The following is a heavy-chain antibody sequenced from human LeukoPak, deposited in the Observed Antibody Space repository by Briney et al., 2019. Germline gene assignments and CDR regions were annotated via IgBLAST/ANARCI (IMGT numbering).Heavy chain of an antibody. Sequence: SETLSLTCTVSGGSISSSSYYWGWIRQPPGMGLEWIGSIYYSGSTYYNPSLKSRVTISVDTSKNQFSLKLSSVTAADTAVYYCASPDPSSGYTYYMDVWGKGTTVTVSS. D-gene: IGHD3-22*01. J-gene: IGHJ6*03. CDR2: IYYSGST. CDR1: GGSISSSSYY. CDR3: ASPDPSSGYTYYMDV. V-gene: IGHV4-39*01.